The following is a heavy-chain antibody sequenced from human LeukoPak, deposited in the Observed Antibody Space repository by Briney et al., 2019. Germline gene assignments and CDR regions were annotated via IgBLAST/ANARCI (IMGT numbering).Heavy chain of an antibody. CDR3: AKGGGGIKDYLDY. J-gene: IGHJ4*02. Sequence: PGGTLRLSCAASGFTFSSYGMSWVRQAPGKGLEWVSAISGSGGSTYYADSVKGRFTTSRDNSKNTLYLQMNSLRAEDTAVYYCAKGGGGIKDYLDYWGQGTLVTVSS. CDR1: GFTFSSYG. D-gene: IGHD2-15*01. V-gene: IGHV3-23*01. CDR2: ISGSGGST.